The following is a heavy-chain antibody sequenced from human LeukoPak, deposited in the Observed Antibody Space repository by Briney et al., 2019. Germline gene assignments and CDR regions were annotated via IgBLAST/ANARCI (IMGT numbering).Heavy chain of an antibody. CDR1: GFTFSSYD. D-gene: IGHD1-1*01. Sequence: GGSLRLSCAASGFTFSSYDLSWVRQAPGKGLECVSAIRRGIGTTYYADSVQGRFTISRDNSKNTLYLQMNNLRADDTAIYYCAKKGQADDNGKPDWGQGTLVTVSS. CDR3: AKKGQADDNGKPD. V-gene: IGHV3-23*01. J-gene: IGHJ4*02. CDR2: IRRGIGTT.